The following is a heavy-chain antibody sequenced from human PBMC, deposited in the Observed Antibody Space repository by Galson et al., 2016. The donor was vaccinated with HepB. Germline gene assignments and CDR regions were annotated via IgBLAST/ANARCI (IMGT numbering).Heavy chain of an antibody. D-gene: IGHD3-10*01. V-gene: IGHV4-39*07. Sequence: SETLSLTCTVSGGSISSSTYYWGWIRQPPGKGLEWIGSIYYSGSTYYNPSLKSRVTISVDTSKNQFSLKLSSVTAADTAVYYCARVHYDYGSPSCIDSWGRGILVTVS. CDR1: GGSISSSTYY. CDR3: ARVHYDYGSPSCIDS. J-gene: IGHJ5*01. CDR2: IYYSGST.